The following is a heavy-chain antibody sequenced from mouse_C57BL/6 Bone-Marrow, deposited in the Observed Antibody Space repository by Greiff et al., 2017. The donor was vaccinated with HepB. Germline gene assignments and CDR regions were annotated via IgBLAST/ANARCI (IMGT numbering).Heavy chain of an antibody. CDR3: ARCYYYGSSYVLYAMDY. V-gene: IGHV14-3*01. D-gene: IGHD1-1*01. Sequence: EVQLQQSVAELVRPGASVKLSCTASGFNIKNTYMHWVKQRPEQGLEWIGRIDPANGNTKYAPKFQGKATITADTSSNTAYLQLSSLTSEDTAIYYCARCYYYGSSYVLYAMDYWGQGTSVTVSS. J-gene: IGHJ4*01. CDR2: IDPANGNT. CDR1: GFNIKNTY.